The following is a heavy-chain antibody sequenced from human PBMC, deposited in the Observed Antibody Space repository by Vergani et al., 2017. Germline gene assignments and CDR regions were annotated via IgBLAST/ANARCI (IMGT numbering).Heavy chain of an antibody. CDR1: GGTFSSYA. J-gene: IGHJ4*02. CDR2: IIPSLATT. Sequence: QVQLVQSGAEVKKSGSSVKVSCKASGGTFSSYALNWVRQAPGQGLEWMGSIIPSLATTIYAQKFQGRVTITADESTSTAYMELSSLKSEDTAVFYCARATCSGGSCYRGFEYWGQGSLITVSS. CDR3: ARATCSGGSCYRGFEY. D-gene: IGHD2-15*01. V-gene: IGHV1-69*11.